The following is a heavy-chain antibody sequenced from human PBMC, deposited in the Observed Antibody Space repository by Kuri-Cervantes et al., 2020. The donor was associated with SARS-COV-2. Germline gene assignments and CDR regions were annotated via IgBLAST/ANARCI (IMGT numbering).Heavy chain of an antibody. CDR3: ARGHRSLTTIVVVITGWLTWFDP. D-gene: IGHD3-22*01. CDR1: GGSISSYY. Sequence: SETLSLTCTVSGGSISSYYWSWIRQPPGKGLEWIGYIYYSGSTNYNPSLKSRVTISVDTSKNQLSLKMSSVTAADTAVYYCARGHRSLTTIVVVITGWLTWFDPWGQGTLVTVSS. V-gene: IGHV4-59*12. J-gene: IGHJ5*02. CDR2: IYYSGST.